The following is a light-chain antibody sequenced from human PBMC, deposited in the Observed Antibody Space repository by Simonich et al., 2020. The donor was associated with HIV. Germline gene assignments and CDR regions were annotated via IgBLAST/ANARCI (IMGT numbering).Light chain of an antibody. Sequence: DIVMTQSPDSLAVSLGERATINCKSSQSVLYSSKNKNYLAWYQQKPGQPPKLLFYWASTREFGVPDRFSGSGSGTDFTLTISSLQAEDVAIYYCQQYYSTPWTFGQGTKVEIK. V-gene: IGKV4-1*01. CDR3: QQYYSTPWT. J-gene: IGKJ1*01. CDR1: QSVLYSSKNKNY. CDR2: WAS.